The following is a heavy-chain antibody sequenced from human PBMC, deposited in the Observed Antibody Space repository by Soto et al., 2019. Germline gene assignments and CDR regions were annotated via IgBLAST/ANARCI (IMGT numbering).Heavy chain of an antibody. CDR3: ANLADTTMGDY. D-gene: IGHD5-18*01. V-gene: IGHV3-30*18. CDR2: ISSDGSTK. CDR1: GFTFSSYG. J-gene: IGHJ4*02. Sequence: GSLRLSCAASGFTFSSYGMHWVRQAPGKGLEWVAGISSDGSTKYYADSVKGRVTISIDNSKNPLYLQMNSLRAEDTAVYYCANLADTTMGDYWGQGTLVTVSS.